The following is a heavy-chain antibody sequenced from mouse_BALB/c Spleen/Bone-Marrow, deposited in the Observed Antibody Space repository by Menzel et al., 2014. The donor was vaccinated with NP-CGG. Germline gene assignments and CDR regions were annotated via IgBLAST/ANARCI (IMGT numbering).Heavy chain of an antibody. Sequence: VQLQQSGPGLVQPSQSLSITCTVSGFSLTSYGVHWVRQSPGKGLEWLGVIWSGGGTDYNAAFISRLSITKDNSKSQVFFKMNSLQANDTAIYYCASNWDYAMDYWGQGTSVTVSS. CDR3: ASNWDYAMDY. V-gene: IGHV2-2*02. D-gene: IGHD4-1*01. J-gene: IGHJ4*01. CDR1: GFSLTSYG. CDR2: IWSGGGT.